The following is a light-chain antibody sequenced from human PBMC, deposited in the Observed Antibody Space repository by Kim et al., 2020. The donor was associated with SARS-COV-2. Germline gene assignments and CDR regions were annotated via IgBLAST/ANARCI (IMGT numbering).Light chain of an antibody. V-gene: IGLV7-46*01. CDR1: TGAVTRGHW. J-gene: IGLJ2*01. Sequence: QAVVTQEPSLTVSPGGTVTLTCGSSTGAVTRGHWPYWFQQKPGQAPKTLIYNTDNRHSWTPARFSGSLLGGKAALTLSGAQPEDEAEYFCLITFSGTRIFGGGTKLTVL. CDR2: NTD. CDR3: LITFSGTRI.